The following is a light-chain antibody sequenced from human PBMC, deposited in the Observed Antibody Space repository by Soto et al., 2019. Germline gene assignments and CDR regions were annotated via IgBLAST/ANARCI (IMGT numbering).Light chain of an antibody. V-gene: IGKV3-11*01. CDR1: QSVGSY. J-gene: IGKJ1*01. CDR3: QQRSDWPPWT. Sequence: EIVLTQSPATLSLSPGERATLSCRASQSVGSYLAWYQQKPGQAPRLLIYDASNRATGIPVRFSGSGSGTDFTLTISSLEPEDCAVYYCQQRSDWPPWTFGQGTKVEIK. CDR2: DAS.